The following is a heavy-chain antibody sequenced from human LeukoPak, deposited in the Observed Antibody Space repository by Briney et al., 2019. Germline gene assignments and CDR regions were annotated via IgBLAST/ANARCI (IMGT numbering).Heavy chain of an antibody. Sequence: SETLSLTCNVSGGSISSGNYFWGWIRQPPGKGLEWIGYIYHSGSTYYNPSLKSRVTISVDRSKNQFSPKLSSVTAADTAVYYCARGMHYDFWSGYYTGNWFDPWGQGTLVTVSS. J-gene: IGHJ5*02. CDR2: IYHSGST. CDR3: ARGMHYDFWSGYYTGNWFDP. D-gene: IGHD3-3*01. CDR1: GGSISSGNYF. V-gene: IGHV4-30-2*01.